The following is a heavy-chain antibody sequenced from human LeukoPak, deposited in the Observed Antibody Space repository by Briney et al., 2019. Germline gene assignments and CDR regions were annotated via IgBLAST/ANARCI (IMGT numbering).Heavy chain of an antibody. CDR2: ISYDGSNK. CDR1: GFTFSSYG. V-gene: IGHV3-30*18. CDR3: AKTRGGVLLWFGDPYVGDY. D-gene: IGHD3-10*01. Sequence: PGGSLRLSCAASGFTFSSYGMHWVRQAPGKGLEWVAVISYDGSNKYYADSVKGRFTISRDNSKNTLYLQMNSLRAEDTAVYYCAKTRGGVLLWFGDPYVGDYWGQGTLVTVSS. J-gene: IGHJ4*02.